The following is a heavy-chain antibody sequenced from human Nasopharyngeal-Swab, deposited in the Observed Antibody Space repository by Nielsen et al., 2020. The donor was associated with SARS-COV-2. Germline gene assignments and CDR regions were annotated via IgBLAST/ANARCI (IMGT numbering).Heavy chain of an antibody. CDR2: ISSYSTDI. CDR1: GLSFDDYA. CDR3: AREGVDSASDYSEPFDI. Sequence: GESLKISCVASGLSFDDYAMRWVRQAPGKGLEWVSSISSYSTDINYADSLRGRFTISRDNAKNSLYLQLNSLRAEDTAVYYCAREGVDSASDYSEPFDIWGQGTMVTVSS. V-gene: IGHV3-21*01. D-gene: IGHD5-12*01. J-gene: IGHJ3*02.